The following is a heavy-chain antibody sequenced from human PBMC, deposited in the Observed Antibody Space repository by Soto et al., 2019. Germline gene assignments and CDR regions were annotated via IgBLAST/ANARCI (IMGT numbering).Heavy chain of an antibody. V-gene: IGHV5-51*01. CDR2: IYPGDSDT. D-gene: IGHD6-6*01. CDR1: GYSFTSYW. Sequence: XESLTISCKGSGYSFTSYWIGLVRQMPGKGLEWMGIIYPGDSDTRYSPSFQGQVTISADKSISTAYLQWSSLKASDTAMYYCARVGFSYSSSEFDYWGQGTLVTVSS. CDR3: ARVGFSYSSSEFDY. J-gene: IGHJ4*02.